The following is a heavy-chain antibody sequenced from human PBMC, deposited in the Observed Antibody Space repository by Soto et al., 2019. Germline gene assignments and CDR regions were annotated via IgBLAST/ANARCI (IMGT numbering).Heavy chain of an antibody. D-gene: IGHD3-16*01. V-gene: IGHV3-23*01. Sequence: GGSLRLSCAASGFTFSSYAMSWVRQAPGKGLEWVSAISGSGGSTYYADSVKGRFTISRDNSKNTLYLQMNSLRAEDTAVYYCAKSFGGVYYYGMDVWGQGTTVTVSS. J-gene: IGHJ6*02. CDR1: GFTFSSYA. CDR3: AKSFGGVYYYGMDV. CDR2: ISGSGGST.